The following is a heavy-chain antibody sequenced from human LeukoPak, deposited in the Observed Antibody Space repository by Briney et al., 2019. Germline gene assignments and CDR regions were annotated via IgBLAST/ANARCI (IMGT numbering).Heavy chain of an antibody. Sequence: GASVKVSCKASGYIFTNYPIDWVRPAPGQGLEWMGWISAYNGYTKYAPILQGRVTMNTDTSTSTAYTQLRSLRSDDTAMYYCARVGGNYEGLIDYWGQGTLVTPSS. V-gene: IGHV1-18*01. J-gene: IGHJ4*02. CDR2: ISAYNGYT. CDR3: ARVGGNYEGLIDY. CDR1: GYIFTNYP. D-gene: IGHD1-26*01.